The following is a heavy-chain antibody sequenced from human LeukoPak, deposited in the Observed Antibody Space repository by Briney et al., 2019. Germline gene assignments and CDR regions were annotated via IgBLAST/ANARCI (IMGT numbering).Heavy chain of an antibody. CDR2: INSGSTT. V-gene: IGHV3-48*03. J-gene: IGHJ4*02. Sequence: GGSLRLSCAASGFTFSSYEMNWVRQAPGKGLEWVSYINSGSTTYYADSVKGRFTPSRDNAKNSLYLQMNSLRAEDTAVYYCARRYSSSWYSYDYWGQGTLVTVSS. D-gene: IGHD6-13*01. CDR3: ARRYSSSWYSYDY. CDR1: GFTFSSYE.